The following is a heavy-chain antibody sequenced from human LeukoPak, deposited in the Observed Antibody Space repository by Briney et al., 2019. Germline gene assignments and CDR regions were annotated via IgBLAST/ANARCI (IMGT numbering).Heavy chain of an antibody. CDR3: ASGASGNTGD. J-gene: IGHJ4*02. D-gene: IGHD4-23*01. CDR2: IQNDGSTT. V-gene: IGHV3-30*02. CDR1: GFTFSNYG. Sequence: GGSLRLSCAASGFTFSNYGMHWVRQAPAKGLEWVAAIQNDGSTTYYADSVKDRFTISRDNYKNTLYLQMNSLKPEDTALYYCASGASGNTGDWGQGTLVTVSS.